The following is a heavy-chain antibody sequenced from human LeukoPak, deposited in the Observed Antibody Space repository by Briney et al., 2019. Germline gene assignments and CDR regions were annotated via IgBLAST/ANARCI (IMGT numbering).Heavy chain of an antibody. Sequence: ASVKVSCKASGYSFTSFGISWVRQAPGQGLEWMGWSSAYNGNTNYVQKFQGRVTMTTDTSTSTAYMELRSLTSDDTAVFYCVRHLGVDTSMIFFDFWGQGTLVTVSS. J-gene: IGHJ4*02. D-gene: IGHD5-18*01. CDR2: SSAYNGNT. V-gene: IGHV1-18*01. CDR3: VRHLGVDTSMIFFDF. CDR1: GYSFTSFG.